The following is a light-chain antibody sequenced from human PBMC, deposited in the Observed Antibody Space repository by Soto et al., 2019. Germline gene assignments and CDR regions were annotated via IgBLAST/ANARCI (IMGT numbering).Light chain of an antibody. CDR2: AAS. CDR1: QSVSSNY. Sequence: EIVLTQSPGTLSLSPGERATLSCRASQSVSSNYLAWYQHKPGQGPRLLLYAASSRATGIPDRFSGSGSGTDFTLTISRLEPEDSALYYCQKYGSAFTFGPGTKVEI. J-gene: IGKJ3*01. V-gene: IGKV3-20*01. CDR3: QKYGSAFT.